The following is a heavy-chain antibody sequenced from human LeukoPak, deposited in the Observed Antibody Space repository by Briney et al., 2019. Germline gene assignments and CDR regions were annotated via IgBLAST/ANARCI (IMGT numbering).Heavy chain of an antibody. J-gene: IGHJ4*02. CDR2: INPNSGGT. CDR3: AREVVTMVRGVSGPFDY. CDR1: GYTFTGYY. D-gene: IGHD3-10*01. V-gene: IGHV1-2*02. Sequence: ASVKVSCKASGYTFTGYYMHWVRRAPGQGLEWMGWINPNSGGTNYAQKFQGRVTMTRDTSISTAYMELSRLRSDDTAVYYCAREVVTMVRGVSGPFDYWGQGTLVTVSS.